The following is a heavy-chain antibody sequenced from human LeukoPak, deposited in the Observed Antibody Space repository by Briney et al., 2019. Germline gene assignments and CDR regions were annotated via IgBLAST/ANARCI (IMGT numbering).Heavy chain of an antibody. CDR2: INPSGGGT. V-gene: IGHV1-46*01. Sequence: ASVKVSCKASGYTFTSYYMHWVRQAPGQGLEWMGIINPSGGGTSYAQKFQGRVTMTRDTSTSTVYMELSSLRSEDTAVYYCASSDTAYYDFWSGYYRYYYGMDVWGQGTTVTVSS. J-gene: IGHJ6*02. CDR3: ASSDTAYYDFWSGYYRYYYGMDV. CDR1: GYTFTSYY. D-gene: IGHD3-3*01.